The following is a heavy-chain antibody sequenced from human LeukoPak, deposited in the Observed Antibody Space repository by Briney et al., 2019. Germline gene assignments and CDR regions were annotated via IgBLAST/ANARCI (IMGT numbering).Heavy chain of an antibody. CDR3: ARAHFSAYTGSE. V-gene: IGHV1-69*13. CDR1: GYTFTSYA. CDR2: ILPIIGAA. J-gene: IGHJ4*02. Sequence: SVKVSCKASGYTFTSYAMNWVRQAPGQGLEWVGGILPIIGAAKNGQKLQGRVTFTADESTSTVYMELSSLRSEDTAIYYCARAHFSAYTGSEWGQGTLVTVSS. D-gene: IGHD3-16*01.